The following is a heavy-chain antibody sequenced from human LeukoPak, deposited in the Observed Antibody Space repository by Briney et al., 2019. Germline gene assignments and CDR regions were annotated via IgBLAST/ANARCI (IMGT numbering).Heavy chain of an antibody. CDR1: GFTFSSNS. CDR2: INDGGSAT. J-gene: IGHJ1*01. CDR3: ARSEAAGTMGN. Sequence: GGSLRLSCAASGFTFSSNSMNWVRQAPGKGLEWVANINDGGSATWYVDSMKGRFTVSRDNAKNSLYLQMNGLRAEDTAVYYCARSEAAGTMGNWGQGTLVTVSS. D-gene: IGHD6-19*01. V-gene: IGHV3-7*01.